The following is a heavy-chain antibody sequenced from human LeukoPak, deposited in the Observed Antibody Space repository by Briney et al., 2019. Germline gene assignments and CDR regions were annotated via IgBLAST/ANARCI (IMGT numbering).Heavy chain of an antibody. CDR3: AKSFSLFGVVMLFDY. J-gene: IGHJ4*02. D-gene: IGHD3-3*01. CDR2: ISGSGGST. Sequence: PGGSLRLSCAASGFIFSSYAMSWVRQAPGKGLEWVSAISGSGGSTYYADSVKGRFTISRDNSKNTLYLQMNSLRAEDTAVYYCAKSFSLFGVVMLFDYWGQGTLVTVSS. CDR1: GFIFSSYA. V-gene: IGHV3-23*01.